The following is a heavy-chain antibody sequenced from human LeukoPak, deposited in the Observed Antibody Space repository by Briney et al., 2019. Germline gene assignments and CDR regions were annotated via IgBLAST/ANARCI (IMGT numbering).Heavy chain of an antibody. V-gene: IGHV3-74*01. CDR1: GFTFSSYW. CDR2: ISSDGSST. D-gene: IGHD6-19*01. CDR3: ARGSVRGSGWS. J-gene: IGHJ5*02. Sequence: GGSLRLSCAASGFTFSSYWMHWVRQAPGKGLVWVSRISSDGSSTNYADSVKGRFTISRDNAKNTLYLQMNSLRAEDTAVYYCARGSVRGSGWSWGQGTLVTVSS.